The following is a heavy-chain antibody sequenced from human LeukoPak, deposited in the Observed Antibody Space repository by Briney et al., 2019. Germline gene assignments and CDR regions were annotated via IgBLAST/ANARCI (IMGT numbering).Heavy chain of an antibody. CDR1: GGSISSYY. J-gene: IGHJ6*02. CDR3: ARGRITMVRGVTNGYGMDV. CDR2: IYTSGST. Sequence: SETLSLTCTVSGGSISSYYWSWIRQPAGKGLEWIGRIYTSGSTNYNPSLKSRVTMSVDTSKNQFSLKLSSVTAADTAVYYCARGRITMVRGVTNGYGMDVWGQGTTVTVSS. V-gene: IGHV4-4*07. D-gene: IGHD3-10*01.